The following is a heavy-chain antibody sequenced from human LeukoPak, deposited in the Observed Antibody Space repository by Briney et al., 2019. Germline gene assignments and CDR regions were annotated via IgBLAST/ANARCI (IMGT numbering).Heavy chain of an antibody. J-gene: IGHJ4*02. CDR3: ARALGSCTNGVCYTEFDY. D-gene: IGHD2-8*01. CDR1: GFTFSYYA. Sequence: GGSLRLSCAASGFTFSYYAMHWVRQAPGKGLEWVAVISNDGSNKSYADSVKGRFTISRDNSKSTLYLQMNSLRPEDTAVYYCARALGSCTNGVCYTEFDYWGQGTLVTVSS. CDR2: ISNDGSNK. V-gene: IGHV3-30*01.